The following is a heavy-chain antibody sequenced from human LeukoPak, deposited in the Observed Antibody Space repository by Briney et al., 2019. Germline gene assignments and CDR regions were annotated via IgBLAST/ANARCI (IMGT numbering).Heavy chain of an antibody. Sequence: PSQTLSLACTVSGGSISSGGYYWSWIRQHPGKGLEWIGYIYYSGSTYYNPSLKSRVTISVDTSKNQFSLKLSSVTAADTAVYYCAREDDSDSGYYYGMDVWGQGTTVTVSS. V-gene: IGHV4-31*03. CDR1: GGSISSGGYY. CDR2: IYYSGST. CDR3: AREDDSDSGYYYGMDV. J-gene: IGHJ6*02. D-gene: IGHD2-21*02.